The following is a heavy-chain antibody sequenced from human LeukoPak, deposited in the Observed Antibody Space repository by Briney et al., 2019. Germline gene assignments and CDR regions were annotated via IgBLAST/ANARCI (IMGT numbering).Heavy chain of an antibody. V-gene: IGHV3-9*01. CDR3: AKQYEGHQLLGNPIDY. D-gene: IGHD2-2*01. CDR2: ISWNSGSI. CDR1: GLTFDDYA. J-gene: IGHJ4*02. Sequence: GGSLRLSCAASGLTFDDYAMHWVRQAPGKGLEWVSGISWNSGSIGYADSVKGRFTISRDNAKNSLYLQMNSLRAEDTALYYCAKQYEGHQLLGNPIDYWGQGTLVTVSS.